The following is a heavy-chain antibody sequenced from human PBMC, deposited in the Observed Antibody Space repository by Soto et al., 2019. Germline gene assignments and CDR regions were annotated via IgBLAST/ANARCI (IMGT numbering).Heavy chain of an antibody. CDR1: GGSVSSGNYY. CDR2: ISYSGST. J-gene: IGHJ6*01. D-gene: IGHD3-10*01. Sequence: QVQLQESGPGLVKPSETLSLTCTVSGGSVSSGNYYWNWIRQPPGKGLEWIGYISYSGSTNYNPSLKSRVTISVDTSKNQFSLKLSSVTAADTAVYYCARDEFSDYYYYGMDVW. CDR3: ARDEFSDYYYYGMDV. V-gene: IGHV4-61*01.